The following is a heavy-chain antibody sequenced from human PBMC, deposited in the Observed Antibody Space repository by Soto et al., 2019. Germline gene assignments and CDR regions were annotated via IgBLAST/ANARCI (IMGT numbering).Heavy chain of an antibody. CDR2: ISGSGGST. V-gene: IGHV3-23*01. Sequence: PVGSLRLSCAASGFTFSSYAMSWVRQAPGKGLEWVSAISGSGGSTYYADSVKGRFTISRDNSKNTLYLQMNSLRAEDTAVYYCAKDPPNCGGDCYPAPGVYYLDYWGQGTLVTVSS. CDR3: AKDPPNCGGDCYPAPGVYYLDY. CDR1: GFTFSSYA. J-gene: IGHJ4*02. D-gene: IGHD2-21*02.